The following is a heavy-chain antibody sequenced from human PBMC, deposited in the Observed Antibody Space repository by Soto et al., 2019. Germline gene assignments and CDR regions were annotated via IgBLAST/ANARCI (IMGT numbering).Heavy chain of an antibody. D-gene: IGHD6-19*01. CDR2: IYYSGST. CDR1: GGSVSSGSYY. V-gene: IGHV4-61*01. Sequence: QVQLQESGPGLVKPSETLSLTCTVSGGSVSSGSYYWSWIRQPPGKGLEWIGYIYYSGSTNYNPSLKRRATISVDTSKNRFSLKLSSVTAADTAVYYCARGIEGWYQGRYYYGMDVWGQGTTVTVSS. J-gene: IGHJ6*02. CDR3: ARGIEGWYQGRYYYGMDV.